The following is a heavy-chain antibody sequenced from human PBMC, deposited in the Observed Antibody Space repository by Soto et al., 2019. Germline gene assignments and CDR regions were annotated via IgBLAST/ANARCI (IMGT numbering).Heavy chain of an antibody. Sequence: WGSLRLSCAASGFTFSSYATHWVRQAPGKGLEWVAVISYDGSNKYYADSVKGRFTISRDNSKNTLYLQMNSLRAEDTAVYYCASSDLIDTNFDYWGQGTLVTVSP. CDR2: ISYDGSNK. CDR3: ASSDLIDTNFDY. J-gene: IGHJ4*02. D-gene: IGHD3-3*01. CDR1: GFTFSSYA. V-gene: IGHV3-30-3*01.